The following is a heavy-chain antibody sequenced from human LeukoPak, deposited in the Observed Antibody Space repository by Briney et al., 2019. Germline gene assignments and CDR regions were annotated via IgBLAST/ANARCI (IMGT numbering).Heavy chain of an antibody. Sequence: SETLSLTCTVSGCSISSSSYYWGWIRQPPGKGLEWIGSINYSGSTYYNPSLKSRVTISVDTSKNQFSLKLSSVTAADTAVYYCARRPQSYIDVWGKGTTVTVSS. V-gene: IGHV4-39*01. CDR2: INYSGST. CDR1: GCSISSSSYY. CDR3: ARRPQSYIDV. J-gene: IGHJ6*03.